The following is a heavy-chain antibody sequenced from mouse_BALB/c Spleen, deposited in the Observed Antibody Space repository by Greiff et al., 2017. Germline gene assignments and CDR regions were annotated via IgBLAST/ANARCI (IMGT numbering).Heavy chain of an antibody. J-gene: IGHJ4*01. CDR2: IYPGSGST. CDR3: TRSYRYDRAMYAMDY. CDR1: GYTFTSYW. D-gene: IGHD2-14*01. Sequence: LQQPGSELVRPGASVKLSCKASGYTFTSYWMHWVKQRPGQGLEWIGNIYPGSGSTNYDEKFKSKATLTVDTSSSTAYMQLSSLTSEDSAVYYCTRSYRYDRAMYAMDYWGQGTSVTVSS. V-gene: IGHV1S22*01.